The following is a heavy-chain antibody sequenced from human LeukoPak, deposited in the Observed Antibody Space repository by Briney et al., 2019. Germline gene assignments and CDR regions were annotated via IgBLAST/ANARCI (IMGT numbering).Heavy chain of an antibody. CDR2: IYYSGST. D-gene: IGHD1-26*01. J-gene: IGHJ4*02. CDR3: ARDEGGGTYDY. V-gene: IGHV4-59*01. Sequence: SETLSLTCTVSGGSMSSYYGSWIRQPPGKGLEWIGYIYYSGSTNYNPSLMSRVTISVDTSKKQFSLKQSSVTAADTAVYYCARDEGGGTYDYWGQGTLVTVSS. CDR1: GGSMSSYY.